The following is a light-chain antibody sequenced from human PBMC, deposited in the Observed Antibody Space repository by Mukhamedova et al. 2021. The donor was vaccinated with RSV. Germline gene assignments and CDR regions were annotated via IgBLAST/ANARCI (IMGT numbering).Light chain of an antibody. V-gene: IGKV1-12*01. CDR3: QQGKTFPLT. J-gene: IGKJ4*01. Sequence: WYQRRVHGEAPKLLIYSASSLQTGVPSRFRGSGSGTDFTLTINGLQPGDFATYFCQQGKTFPLTFGGGTKVEIK. CDR2: SAS.